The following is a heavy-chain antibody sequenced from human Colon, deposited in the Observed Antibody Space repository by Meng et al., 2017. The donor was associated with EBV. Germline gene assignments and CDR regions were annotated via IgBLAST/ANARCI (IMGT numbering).Heavy chain of an antibody. CDR3: ARETLGYCSSTSCYIGPPDY. V-gene: IGHV7-4-1*02. CDR2: INTNTGNP. J-gene: IGHJ4*02. Sequence: QVRLVQSGSELKKPGASVKVSCKAFGYTFTSYAMNWVRQAPGQGLEWMGWINTNTGNPTYAQGFTGRFVFSLDTSVSTAYLQISSLKAEDTAVYYCARETLGYCSSTSCYIGPPDYWGQGTLVTVSS. CDR1: GYTFTSYA. D-gene: IGHD2-2*01.